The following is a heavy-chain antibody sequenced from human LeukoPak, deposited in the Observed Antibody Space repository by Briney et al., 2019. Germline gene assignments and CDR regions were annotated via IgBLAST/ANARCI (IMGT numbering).Heavy chain of an antibody. V-gene: IGHV3-23*01. Sequence: PGGSLRLSCAASGFTFSNYVMSWVRQAPGKGLEWVSAISGSDGSTWYADSVKGRFTVSRDNSKNTLYLQVSSLRAEDTAVYYCVLGRNYFDSSGEPDASDIWGQGTMVTVSS. D-gene: IGHD3-22*01. CDR1: GFTFSNYV. CDR3: VLGRNYFDSSGEPDASDI. J-gene: IGHJ3*02. CDR2: ISGSDGST.